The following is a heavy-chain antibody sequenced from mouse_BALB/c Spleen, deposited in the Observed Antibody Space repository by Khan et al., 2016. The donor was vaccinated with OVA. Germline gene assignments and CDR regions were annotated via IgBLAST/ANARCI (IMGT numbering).Heavy chain of an antibody. CDR2: IRNKANGYTT. Sequence: EVQLVESGGGLVQPGDSLRLSCATSGFTFTDYYMSWVRQPPGKALEWLGFIRNKANGYTTEYSASVKGRFTIHRDNPQSIIYLQMNTLRADDRAAYYCARETEKNYKYADYWGQGTLVTVSS. CDR1: GFTFTDYY. V-gene: IGHV7-3*02. J-gene: IGHJ3*01. D-gene: IGHD2-14*01. CDR3: ARETEKNYKYADY.